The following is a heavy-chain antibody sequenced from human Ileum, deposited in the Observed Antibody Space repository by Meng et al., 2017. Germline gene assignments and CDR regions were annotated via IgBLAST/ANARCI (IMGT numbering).Heavy chain of an antibody. CDR2: IYHSGST. V-gene: IGHV4-4*02. CDR1: GGTTSSSNW. Sequence: QGQRRESAPALVNPSGTLSLTCAGSGGTTSSSNWWSWVRQPPGKGLEWIGEIYHSGSTNYNPSLKSRVTISVDKSKNQFSLKLSSVTAADTAVYYCARYILRWGYYFDYWGQGTLVTVSS. CDR3: ARYILRWGYYFDY. J-gene: IGHJ4*02. D-gene: IGHD4-23*01.